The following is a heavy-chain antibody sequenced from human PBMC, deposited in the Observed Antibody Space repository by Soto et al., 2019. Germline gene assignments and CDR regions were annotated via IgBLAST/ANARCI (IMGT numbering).Heavy chain of an antibody. D-gene: IGHD4-17*01. Sequence: SETLSLTCTVSGGSIDSGLYYWSWLRQPPGKGLEWIGYIYYSGNTKYNPSLGSRVTISADTSKNQFSLKLVSVTAADTAVYYCARSPGSTTANYIDYWGQGTLVTVSS. CDR3: ARSPGSTTANYIDY. CDR2: IYYSGNT. CDR1: GGSIDSGLYY. V-gene: IGHV4-61*01. J-gene: IGHJ4*02.